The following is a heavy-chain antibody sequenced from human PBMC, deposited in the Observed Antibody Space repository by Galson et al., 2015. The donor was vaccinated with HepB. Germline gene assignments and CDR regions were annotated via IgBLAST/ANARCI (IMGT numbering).Heavy chain of an antibody. J-gene: IGHJ4*02. CDR3: ARARGNYLTRSDY. V-gene: IGHV1-69*13. Sequence: SVKVSCKASGGTFSNFAISWVRQAPGQGLEWMGGIIPIFGTTKYAQKFQGRVTITADESTNTAYMELSSLRSEDTAVYYCARARGNYLTRSDYWGQGTLVTVSS. CDR1: GGTFSNFA. D-gene: IGHD1-7*01. CDR2: IIPIFGTT.